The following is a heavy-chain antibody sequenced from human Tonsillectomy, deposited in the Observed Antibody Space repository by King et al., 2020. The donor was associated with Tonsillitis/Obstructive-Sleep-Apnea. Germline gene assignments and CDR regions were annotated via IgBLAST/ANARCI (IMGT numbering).Heavy chain of an antibody. CDR3: AAGGYYKIDY. CDR2: IYYSGST. D-gene: IGHD3-3*01. CDR1: GGSISSSSYY. Sequence: LQLQESGPGLVKPSETLSLTCTVSGGSISSSSYYWGWIRQPPGKWLEWIGSIYYSGSTYYNPSLKSRVTISVDTSKNQCSLKLSSVTAADTAVYYCAAGGYYKIDYWGQGTLVTVSS. J-gene: IGHJ4*02. V-gene: IGHV4-39*01.